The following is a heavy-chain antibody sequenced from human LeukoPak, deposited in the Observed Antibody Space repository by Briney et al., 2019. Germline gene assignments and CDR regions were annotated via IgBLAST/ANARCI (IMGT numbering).Heavy chain of an antibody. V-gene: IGHV4-30-2*01. J-gene: IGHJ5*02. Sequence: SSQTLSLTCAVSGGSISSGGYSWSWIRQPPGKGLGWIGYIYHSGSTYYNPSLKSRVTISVDTSTNQFSLKLTSVTAADTAVYYCAGRSGNYHWFDPWGQGSLVTVSS. CDR3: AGRSGNYHWFDP. D-gene: IGHD1-26*01. CDR2: IYHSGST. CDR1: GGSISSGGYS.